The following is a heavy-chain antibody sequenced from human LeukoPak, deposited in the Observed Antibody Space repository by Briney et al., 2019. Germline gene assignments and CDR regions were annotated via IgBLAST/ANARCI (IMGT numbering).Heavy chain of an antibody. Sequence: PSETLSLTCTVSGFSISSGYYWGWIRQPPGKGLEWIGNMYPSGRTYSGSTYYNPSLKSRLTISIDTSKNQFSLKLSYVTAADTAVYYCARRRIAARLYYFDYWGQGTLVTVSS. CDR2: MYPSGRTYSGST. CDR1: GFSISSGYY. J-gene: IGHJ4*02. V-gene: IGHV4-38-2*02. D-gene: IGHD6-6*01. CDR3: ARRRIAARLYYFDY.